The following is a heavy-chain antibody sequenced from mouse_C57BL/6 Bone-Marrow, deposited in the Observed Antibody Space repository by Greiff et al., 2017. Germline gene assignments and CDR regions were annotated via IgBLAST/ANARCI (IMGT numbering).Heavy chain of an antibody. Sequence: EVQLPQSVAELVRPGASVTLSCTASGFNIKNTYLHWVKQRPEQGLEWIGRIDPANGNTKSAPKFQGKATITADTSSNTAYLQLRSLTSEDTAIYYCARYYDYDEAMDYWGQGTSVTVSS. CDR2: IDPANGNT. J-gene: IGHJ4*01. CDR3: ARYYDYDEAMDY. V-gene: IGHV14-3*01. D-gene: IGHD2-4*01. CDR1: GFNIKNTY.